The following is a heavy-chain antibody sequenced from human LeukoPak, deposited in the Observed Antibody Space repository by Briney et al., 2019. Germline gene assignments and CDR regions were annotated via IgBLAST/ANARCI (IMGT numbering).Heavy chain of an antibody. CDR2: IKHDGSEA. D-gene: IGHD3-16*01. CDR3: TRDALFGAGRTHLDF. CDR1: EFTFNRYW. J-gene: IGHJ4*02. Sequence: GGSLRLSCAASEFTFNRYWISWGRQAPGKRLEWLANIKHDGSEAHYVDSVKGRFTIPRDNAKNSLSLQMNSLHVDDTGVYFCTRDALFGAGRTHLDFWSQGTLVSVSS. V-gene: IGHV3-7*04.